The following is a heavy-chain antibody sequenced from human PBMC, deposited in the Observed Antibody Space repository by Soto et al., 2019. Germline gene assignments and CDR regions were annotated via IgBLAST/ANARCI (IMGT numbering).Heavy chain of an antibody. D-gene: IGHD3-3*01. CDR3: ARLTRPFAICGVVRLRSSFDY. CDR1: GGSFSGYY. J-gene: IGHJ4*02. V-gene: IGHV4-34*01. Sequence: SETLSLTCVVYGGSFSGYYWSWIRQPPGKGLEWIGEINHSGSTNYNPSLKSRVTILGDTSKNHFSLKLSSVTAADTAVYYCARLTRPFAICGVVRLRSSFDYWGQGTLGTVSS. CDR2: INHSGST.